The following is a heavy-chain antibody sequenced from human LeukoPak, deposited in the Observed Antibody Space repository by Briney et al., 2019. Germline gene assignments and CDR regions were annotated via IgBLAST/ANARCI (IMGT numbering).Heavy chain of an antibody. Sequence: TSETLSLTCTVSGGSVSSWYWSWIRQPPGKGLEWIGYIYYSGSTNYNPSLKSRVTMSVDTSKNQFSLKLSSVTAADTAVYYCARDMGYYYVSWGQGTLVTVSS. CDR2: IYYSGST. CDR1: GGSVSSWY. D-gene: IGHD3-10*02. J-gene: IGHJ4*02. CDR3: ARDMGYYYVS. V-gene: IGHV4-59*02.